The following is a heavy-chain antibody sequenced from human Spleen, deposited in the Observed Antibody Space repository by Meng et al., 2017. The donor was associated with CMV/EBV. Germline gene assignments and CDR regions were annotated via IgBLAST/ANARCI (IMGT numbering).Heavy chain of an antibody. CDR2: IRYDGNDK. V-gene: IGHV3-30*02. CDR1: GFTINSHG. J-gene: IGHJ4*02. D-gene: IGHD4-17*01. CDR3: ARDDGAWTPAY. Sequence: SCAVSGFTINSHGMHWVRQAPGKGLEWVAIIRYDGNDKYYADYVKGRFTISRDTSKNTLYLQMNSLRPEDTAVYYCARDDGAWTPAYWGQGTLVTVSS.